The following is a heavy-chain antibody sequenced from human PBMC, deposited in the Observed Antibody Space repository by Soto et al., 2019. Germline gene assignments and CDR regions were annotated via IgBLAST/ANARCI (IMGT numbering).Heavy chain of an antibody. J-gene: IGHJ6*02. CDR3: ARDRLWSGYYYYYYGMDV. CDR1: GFTFSSYG. Sequence: GGSLRFSCAASGFTFSSYGMHWVRQAPGKGLEWVAVIWYDGSNKYYADSVKGRFTISRDNSKNTLYLQMNSLRAEDTAVYYCARDRLWSGYYYYYYGMDVWGQGTTVTVSS. D-gene: IGHD3-3*01. CDR2: IWYDGSNK. V-gene: IGHV3-33*01.